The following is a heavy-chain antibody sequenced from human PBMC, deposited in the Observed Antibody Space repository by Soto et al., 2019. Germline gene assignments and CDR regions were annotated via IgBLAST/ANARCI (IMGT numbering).Heavy chain of an antibody. CDR2: IGTAGDT. J-gene: IGHJ5*02. D-gene: IGHD6-19*01. CDR3: ARAVPPEVYSSGSGNWFDP. V-gene: IGHV3-13*01. CDR1: GFTFSSYD. Sequence: GGSLRLSCAASGFTFSSYDMHWVRQATGKGLEWVSAIGTAGDTYYPGSVKGRFTISRENAKNSLYLQMNSLRAGDTAVYYCARAVPPEVYSSGSGNWFDPWGQGTLVTVSS.